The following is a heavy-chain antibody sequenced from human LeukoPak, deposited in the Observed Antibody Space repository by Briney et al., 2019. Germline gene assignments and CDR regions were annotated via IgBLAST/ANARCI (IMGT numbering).Heavy chain of an antibody. J-gene: IGHJ4*02. CDR2: ISSSSSYI. CDR1: GFTFSSYS. CDR3: ARWVYCSSTSCPDDY. Sequence: GGSLRLSCAASGFTFSSYSMNWVRQAPGKGLEWVSSISSSSSYIYYADSVKGRFTISRDNAKNSLHLQMNSLRAEDTAVYYCARWVYCSSTSCPDDYWGQGTLVTVSS. D-gene: IGHD2-2*01. V-gene: IGHV3-21*01.